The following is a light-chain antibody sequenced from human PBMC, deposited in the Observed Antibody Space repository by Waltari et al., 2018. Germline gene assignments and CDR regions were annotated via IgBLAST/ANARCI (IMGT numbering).Light chain of an antibody. Sequence: QSALTQPASVSGSPGQSITISCTGTSSDVGTYNYVSWYQQHPGKTPKHMIFDVINRPSGVSNRFSASKPGNTASLTISGLQAEDEADYYCSSYTGSNTYVFGSGTKVTVL. CDR3: SSYTGSNTYV. V-gene: IGLV2-14*03. J-gene: IGLJ1*01. CDR2: DVI. CDR1: SSDVGTYNY.